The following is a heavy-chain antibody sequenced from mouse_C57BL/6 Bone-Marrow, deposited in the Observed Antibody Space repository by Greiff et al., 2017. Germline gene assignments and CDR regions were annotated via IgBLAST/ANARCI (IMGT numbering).Heavy chain of an antibody. J-gene: IGHJ2*01. CDR1: GFTFTDYY. CDR2: IRNKANGYTT. CDR3: ARYKLRSYFDY. V-gene: IGHV7-3*01. Sequence: EVNVVESGGGLVQPGGSLSLSCAASGFTFTDYYMSWVRQPPGKALEWLGFIRNKANGYTTEYSASVKGRFTISRDNSQSILYLQMNALRAEDSATYYCARYKLRSYFDYWGQGTTLTVSS. D-gene: IGHD1-1*01.